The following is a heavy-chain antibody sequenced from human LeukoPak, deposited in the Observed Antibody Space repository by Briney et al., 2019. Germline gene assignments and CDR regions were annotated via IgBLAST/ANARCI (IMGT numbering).Heavy chain of an antibody. J-gene: IGHJ4*02. CDR2: ISSSSSYT. V-gene: IGHV3-11*06. D-gene: IGHD2-2*01. Sequence: PGGSLRLSCAASGFTFSDYYISWIRQAPGKGLEWVSYISSSSSYTNYADSVKGRFTISRDNAKNSLYLQMNSLRAEDTAVYYCAREGYCSSTSCQFDYWGQGTLVTVSS. CDR3: AREGYCSSTSCQFDY. CDR1: GFTFSDYY.